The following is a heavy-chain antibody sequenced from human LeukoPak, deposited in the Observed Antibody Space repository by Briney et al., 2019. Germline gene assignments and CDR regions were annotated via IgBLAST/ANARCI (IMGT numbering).Heavy chain of an antibody. V-gene: IGHV3-30*04. CDR3: AGGELSAFDY. CDR1: GFTFSSYA. CDR2: ISCDGSNK. D-gene: IGHD3-16*02. Sequence: GRSLRLSCAASGFTFSSYAMHWVRQAPGKGLEWVAVISCDGSNKYYADSVKGRFTISRDNSKNTLYLQMNSLRAEDTAVYYCAGGELSAFDYWGQGTLVTVSS. J-gene: IGHJ4*02.